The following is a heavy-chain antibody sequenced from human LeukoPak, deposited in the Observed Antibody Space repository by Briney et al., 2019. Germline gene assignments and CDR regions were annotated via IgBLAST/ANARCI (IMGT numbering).Heavy chain of an antibody. V-gene: IGHV4-30-2*01. CDR1: GGSIISGGYY. Sequence: PSQTLSLTCISSGGSIISGGYYWRWIRQPPGKGLEWIGYMYHSGSTYYNPSRKSRVTISVDRSKNQFSLKLSSVTAADTAVYYCARATVVTHGFDIWGQGTMVTVSS. J-gene: IGHJ3*02. D-gene: IGHD4-23*01. CDR3: ARATVVTHGFDI. CDR2: MYHSGST.